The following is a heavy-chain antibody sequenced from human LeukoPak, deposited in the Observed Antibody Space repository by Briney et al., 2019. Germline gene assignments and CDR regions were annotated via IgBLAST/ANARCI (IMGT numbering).Heavy chain of an antibody. CDR1: EFSFHDYA. D-gene: IGHD6-19*01. J-gene: IGHJ4*02. Sequence: GGSLRLSCAASEFSFHDYAMHWVRQAPGKGLEWVSGISWNSGSIGYADSVKGRFTISRDNAKNSLYLQMNSLRAEDTALYYCAKDNGAVAGPFDYWGQGTLITVSS. V-gene: IGHV3-9*01. CDR2: ISWNSGSI. CDR3: AKDNGAVAGPFDY.